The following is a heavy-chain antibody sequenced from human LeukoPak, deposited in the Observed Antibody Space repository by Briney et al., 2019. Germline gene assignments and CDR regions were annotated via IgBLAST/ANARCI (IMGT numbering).Heavy chain of an antibody. CDR3: ARIGVRDLRGSIDY. J-gene: IGHJ4*02. CDR2: IYTGGST. V-gene: IGHV3-53*01. Sequence: QPGGSLRLSCAVSGFTVSSNYMSWVRQAPGKGLEWVSVIYTGGSTYYADSVKGRFTISRDNSENTVYLQMNSLRAEDTAVYYCARIGVRDLRGSIDYWGQGTLVTVSS. CDR1: GFTVSSNY. D-gene: IGHD3-3*01.